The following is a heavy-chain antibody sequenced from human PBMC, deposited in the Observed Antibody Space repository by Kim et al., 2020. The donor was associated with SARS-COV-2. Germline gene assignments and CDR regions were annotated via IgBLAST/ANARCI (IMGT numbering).Heavy chain of an antibody. V-gene: IGHV3-23*01. Sequence: KGRFTLSRDHSKNTLYLQMNSLRAEDTAVYYCAKDTYPTYSSWYYYGMDVWGQGTTVTVSS. CDR3: AKDTYPTYSSWYYYGMDV. D-gene: IGHD6-13*01. J-gene: IGHJ6*02.